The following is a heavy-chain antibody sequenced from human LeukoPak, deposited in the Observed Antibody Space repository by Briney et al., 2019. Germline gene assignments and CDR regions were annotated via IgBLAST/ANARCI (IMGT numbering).Heavy chain of an antibody. J-gene: IGHJ5*02. CDR1: GYTFTSYD. V-gene: IGHV1-8*01. Sequence: GASVKVSCKASGYTFTSYDINWVRQATGQGLEWMGWMNPNSGNTGYAQKFQGRVTMTRNTSISTAYMELSSLRSEDTAVYYCARGNKRRIMITFGGANWFDPWGQGTLVTVSS. CDR2: MNPNSGNT. D-gene: IGHD3-16*01. CDR3: ARGNKRRIMITFGGANWFDP.